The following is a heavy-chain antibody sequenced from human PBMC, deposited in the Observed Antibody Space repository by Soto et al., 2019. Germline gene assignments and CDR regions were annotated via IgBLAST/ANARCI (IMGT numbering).Heavy chain of an antibody. CDR2: ISAYNGNT. CDR1: GYTFTSYG. Sequence: ASVKVSCKASGYTFTSYGISWVRQAPGQGLEWMGWISAYNGNTNYAQKLQGRVTMTTDTSTSTAYMELRSLRSDDTAVYYCARVTYYYDSSGYYPYYFDYWGQGTLVTVSS. V-gene: IGHV1-18*04. J-gene: IGHJ4*02. CDR3: ARVTYYYDSSGYYPYYFDY. D-gene: IGHD3-22*01.